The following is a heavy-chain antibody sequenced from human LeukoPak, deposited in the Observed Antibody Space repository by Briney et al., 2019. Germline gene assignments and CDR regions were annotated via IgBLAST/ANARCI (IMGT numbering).Heavy chain of an antibody. CDR2: IRSKAFGGTT. D-gene: IGHD1-26*01. CDR1: GFTFGDYA. Sequence: GGSLRLSCTASGFTFGDYAMSWVRQAPGKGLEWVGFIRSKAFGGTTEYAASVKGRFSISRDDSKSIAYLQMNSLKTEDTAVYYCTTDGVGVEGATYDNWGQGTLVSVSS. J-gene: IGHJ4*02. V-gene: IGHV3-49*04. CDR3: TTDGVGVEGATYDN.